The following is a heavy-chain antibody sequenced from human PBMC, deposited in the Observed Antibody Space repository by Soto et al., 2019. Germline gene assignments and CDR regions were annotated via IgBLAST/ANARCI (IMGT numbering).Heavy chain of an antibody. J-gene: IGHJ5*02. V-gene: IGHV1-69*12. D-gene: IGHD3-10*01. CDR1: GGTLSSYA. CDR3: ARERGSPKVRGVGWFDP. Sequence: QVHLVQCGAEVKKPGSSVKVTCKASGGTLSSYAISWVRQAPGQGLEWMGGIIPIFGTANYAQKFQGRVTITADESTSTAYMELSSLRSEDTAVYYCARERGSPKVRGVGWFDPWGQGTLVTVSS. CDR2: IIPIFGTA.